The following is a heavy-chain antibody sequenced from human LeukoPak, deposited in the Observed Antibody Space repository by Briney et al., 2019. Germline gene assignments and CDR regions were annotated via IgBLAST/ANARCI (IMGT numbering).Heavy chain of an antibody. CDR2: ISYDGSNK. CDR1: GFTFSSYG. J-gene: IGHJ6*04. V-gene: IGHV3-30*18. Sequence: GGSLRLSCAASGFTFSSYGMHWVRQAPGKGLEWVAVISYDGSNKYYADSVKGRFTISRDNSKNTLYLQMNSLRAEDTAVYYCAKDFDWLYYYHGMDIWGKGTTVTVSS. CDR3: AKDFDWLYYYHGMDI. D-gene: IGHD3-9*01.